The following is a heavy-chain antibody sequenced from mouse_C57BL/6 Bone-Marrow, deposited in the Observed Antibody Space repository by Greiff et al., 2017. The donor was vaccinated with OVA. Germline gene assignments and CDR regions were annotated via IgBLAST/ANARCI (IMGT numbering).Heavy chain of an antibody. CDR2: IYPRSGNT. CDR3: ARGGGERFAY. J-gene: IGHJ3*01. CDR1: GYTFTSYG. V-gene: IGHV1-81*01. Sequence: QVQLQQSGAELARPGASVKLSCKASGYTFTSYGISWVKQRTGQGLEWIGEIYPRSGNTYYNEKFKGKATLTADKSTSTASMELRSLTSEDSAVYFGARGGGERFAYWGQGTRVTVSA.